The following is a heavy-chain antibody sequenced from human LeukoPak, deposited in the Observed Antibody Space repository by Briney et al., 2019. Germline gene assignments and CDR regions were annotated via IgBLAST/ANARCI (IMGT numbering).Heavy chain of an antibody. D-gene: IGHD3-22*01. CDR2: IYYSGST. V-gene: IGHV4-39*01. CDR1: GGSISSSSYH. Sequence: SETLSLTCTVSGGSISSSSYHWGWIRQPPGKGLEWIGSIYYSGSTYYNPSLKSRVTISVDTSKNQFSLKLSSVTAADTAVYYCARYYDTRGYYYAFDYWGQGAQVTVSS. J-gene: IGHJ4*02. CDR3: ARYYDTRGYYYAFDY.